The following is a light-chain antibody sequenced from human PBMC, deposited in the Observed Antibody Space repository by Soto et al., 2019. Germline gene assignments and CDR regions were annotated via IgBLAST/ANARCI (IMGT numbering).Light chain of an antibody. CDR3: VLYMGRGIVV. Sequence: QTVVTQEPSFSVSPGGTVTLTCGLSSGSVSTNNYPSWYQKTPGQAPRTLIYSTNTRSSGVPDRFSGSILGNKAALTITGAQADDACDYYCVLYMGRGIVVFGGGTKLTVL. V-gene: IGLV8-61*01. J-gene: IGLJ2*01. CDR2: STN. CDR1: SGSVSTNNY.